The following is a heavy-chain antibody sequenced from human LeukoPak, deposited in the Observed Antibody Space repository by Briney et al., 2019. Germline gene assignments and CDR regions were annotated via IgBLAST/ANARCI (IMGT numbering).Heavy chain of an antibody. CDR2: ISYSGST. CDR1: GGSISDYY. CDR3: AREEASSWTGDYFDY. J-gene: IGHJ4*02. D-gene: IGHD6-13*01. Sequence: SETLSLTCTVSGGSISDYYWSWIRQPPGKGLEWIGYISYSGSTNYNTSLKSRVTISVDTSKNQFSLNLSSVTAADTAVYFCAREEASSWTGDYFDYWGQGSLVTVSS. V-gene: IGHV4-59*01.